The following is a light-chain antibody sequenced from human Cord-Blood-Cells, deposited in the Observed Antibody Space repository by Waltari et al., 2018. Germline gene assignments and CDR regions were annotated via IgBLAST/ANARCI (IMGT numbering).Light chain of an antibody. J-gene: IGKJ2*01. Sequence: EIVMTQSPATLSLSPGERATLSCRASQSVSSSYLSWYQQKPGQAPRLLIYGASTMATGIPARFSGSGSGTDFTLTISSLQPEDFAVYYCQQDYNLPYTFGQGTKLEI. CDR3: QQDYNLPYT. CDR1: QSVSSSY. CDR2: GAS. V-gene: IGKV3D-7*01.